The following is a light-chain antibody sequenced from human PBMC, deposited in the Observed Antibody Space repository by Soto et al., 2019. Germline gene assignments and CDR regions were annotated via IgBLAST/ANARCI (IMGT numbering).Light chain of an antibody. V-gene: IGKV3-15*01. J-gene: IGKJ4*01. CDR1: QSVSSN. CDR3: QQYNNWPLS. Sequence: EIVMTQSPATLSVSPGERATLSCRANQSVSSNLAWYQQKPGQAPRLLIYGASTRATGTPARFSGSGSGTEFTLTISSLQSEDFAVYYCQQYNNWPLSFGGGTKVDIK. CDR2: GAS.